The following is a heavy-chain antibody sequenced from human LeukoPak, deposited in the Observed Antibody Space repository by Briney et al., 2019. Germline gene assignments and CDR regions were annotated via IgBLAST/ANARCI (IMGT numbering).Heavy chain of an antibody. D-gene: IGHD1-20*01. CDR1: GFTFSSYS. Sequence: PGGSLRLSCAASGFTFSSYSMNWVRQAPGKGLEWVSYISSSSSTIYYADSVKGRFTISRDNAKNSLYLQMNSLRAEDTAVYYCASGWDDYSWNPDYPYYFDYWGQGTLVTVSS. CDR3: ASGWDDYSWNPDYPYYFDY. J-gene: IGHJ4*02. V-gene: IGHV3-48*01. CDR2: ISSSSSTI.